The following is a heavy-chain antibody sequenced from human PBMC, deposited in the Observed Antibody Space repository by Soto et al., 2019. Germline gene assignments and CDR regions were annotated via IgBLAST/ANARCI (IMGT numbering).Heavy chain of an antibody. CDR2: IFWNGGGT. V-gene: IGHV3-9*01. J-gene: IGHJ3*01. Sequence: EVQLVESGGGLTQPGRSLRLSCAVSGSGFERYAMHWVRQAPGKGLEWVSGIFWNGGGTGYADSVKGRFSVSRDKTKKSLHLQMNSLRGDDTALYYCATEMSPGGLDVWGQGTMVTVSS. CDR1: GSGFERYA. CDR3: ATEMSPGGLDV.